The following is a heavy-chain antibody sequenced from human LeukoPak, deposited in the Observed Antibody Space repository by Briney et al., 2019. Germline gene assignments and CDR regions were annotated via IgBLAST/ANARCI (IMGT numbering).Heavy chain of an antibody. J-gene: IGHJ6*03. CDR3: ARVVVAATAYYYYYMDV. CDR2: INPNSGGT. D-gene: IGHD2-15*01. CDR1: GYTFTGYY. V-gene: IGHV1-2*02. Sequence: ASVKVSCKASGYTFTGYYMHWVRQAPGQGLEWMGWINPNSGGTNYAQKLQGRVTMTTDTSTSTAYMELRSLRSDDTAVYYCARVVVAATAYYYYYMDVWGKGTTVTVSS.